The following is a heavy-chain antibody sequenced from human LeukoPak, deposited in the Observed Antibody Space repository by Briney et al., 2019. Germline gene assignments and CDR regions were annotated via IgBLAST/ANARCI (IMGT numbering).Heavy chain of an antibody. Sequence: SVKVSCKASGGTFSSYAISWVRQAPGQGLEWMGGIIPIFGTANYAQKFQGRVTITADESTSTAYMELSRLISDDTAVYYCARVDSSSWYGYYYYYMDVWGKGTTVTVSS. V-gene: IGHV1-69*13. CDR3: ARVDSSSWYGYYYYYMDV. D-gene: IGHD6-13*01. CDR1: GGTFSSYA. J-gene: IGHJ6*03. CDR2: IIPIFGTA.